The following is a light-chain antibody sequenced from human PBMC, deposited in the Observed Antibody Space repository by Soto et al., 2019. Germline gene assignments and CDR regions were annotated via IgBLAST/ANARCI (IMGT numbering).Light chain of an antibody. CDR2: VNSDGSH. V-gene: IGLV4-69*01. CDR3: QAWGTGIRV. J-gene: IGLJ3*02. Sequence: QPVLTQSPSASASLGASVKLTCTLSSGHSSYAIAWHQQQPEKGPRYLMQVNSDGSHRKGDGIPDRFSGSSSGAERYLTISSLQSEDEADYYCQAWGTGIRVFGGGTKLTVL. CDR1: SGHSSYA.